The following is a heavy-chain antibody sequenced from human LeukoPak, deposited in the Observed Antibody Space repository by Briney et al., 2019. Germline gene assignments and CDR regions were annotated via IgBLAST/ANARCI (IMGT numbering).Heavy chain of an antibody. Sequence: SSETLSLTCSVSGGSISSSSYYWGWIRQPPGKGLEWIGGIYYSGSTYYNPSLKSRVTISVDTSKNHFSLKLRSVTAADTAVYYCAREAYGGTFPLDYWGQGTLVTVSS. CDR3: AREAYGGTFPLDY. J-gene: IGHJ4*02. CDR2: IYYSGST. V-gene: IGHV4-39*02. D-gene: IGHD4-23*01. CDR1: GGSISSSSYY.